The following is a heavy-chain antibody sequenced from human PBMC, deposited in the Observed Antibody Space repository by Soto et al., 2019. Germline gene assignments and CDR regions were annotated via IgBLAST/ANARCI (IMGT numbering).Heavy chain of an antibody. J-gene: IGHJ4*02. CDR2: ITSHSVYI. CDR3: ARGVSYDESGHYLRLVFDY. Sequence: EVHLAESGGGLVKPGGSLRLSCEASGFAFDVHSMNWVRQVPGRGLEWVASITSHSVYIWYADSVRGRFTISRDNAKNSVYLQLSGLRDDDTAVYYCARGVSYDESGHYLRLVFDYWGQGALVTVSS. CDR1: GFAFDVHS. V-gene: IGHV3-21*01. D-gene: IGHD3-22*01.